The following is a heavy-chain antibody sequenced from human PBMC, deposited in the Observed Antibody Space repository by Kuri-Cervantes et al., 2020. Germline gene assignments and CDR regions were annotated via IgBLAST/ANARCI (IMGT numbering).Heavy chain of an antibody. D-gene: IGHD1-26*01. V-gene: IGHV3-48*02. CDR3: ARCSGSYSDWFDP. CDR2: ISSSSSTI. Sequence: GGSLRLSCAASGFTFSSYSMNWVRQAPGKGLEWVSYISSSSSTIYYADSVKGRFTISRDNAKNSLYLQMNNLRDEDTAVYYCARCSGSYSDWFDPWGQGTLVTVSS. J-gene: IGHJ5*02. CDR1: GFTFSSYS.